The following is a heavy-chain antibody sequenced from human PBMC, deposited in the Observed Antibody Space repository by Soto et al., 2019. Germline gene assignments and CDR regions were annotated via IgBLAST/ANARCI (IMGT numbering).Heavy chain of an antibody. J-gene: IGHJ4*02. CDR2: IYHSGST. CDR1: GGSISSSNW. CDR3: ARSRWLQFPYYFDY. D-gene: IGHD5-12*01. Sequence: QVQLQESGPGLVKPSGTLSLTCAVSGGSISSSNWWSWVRQPPGKGLEWIGEIYHSGSTNYNPSPKSRVTLSVDKSKTQFSLQLSSVTAADTAVYYGARSRWLQFPYYFDYWGPGTLVTVSS. V-gene: IGHV4-4*02.